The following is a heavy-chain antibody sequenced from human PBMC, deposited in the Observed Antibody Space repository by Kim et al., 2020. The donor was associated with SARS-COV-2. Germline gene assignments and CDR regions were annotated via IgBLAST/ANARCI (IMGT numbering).Heavy chain of an antibody. Sequence: SETLSLTCTVSGGSISSSSYYWGWIRQPPGKGLEWIGSIYYSGSTYYNPSLKSRVTISVDTSKNQFSLKLSSVTAADTAVYYCARGANWGFGWFDPWGQGTLVTVSS. CDR2: IYYSGST. CDR1: GGSISSSSYY. CDR3: ARGANWGFGWFDP. J-gene: IGHJ5*02. V-gene: IGHV4-39*01. D-gene: IGHD7-27*01.